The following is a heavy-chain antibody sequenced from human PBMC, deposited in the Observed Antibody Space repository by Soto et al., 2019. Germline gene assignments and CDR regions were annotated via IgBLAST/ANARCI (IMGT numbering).Heavy chain of an antibody. J-gene: IGHJ3*02. D-gene: IGHD3-10*01. CDR3: ATDSSITMVRGVITYSRGAFDI. CDR2: FDPEDGET. CDR1: GYTLTELS. V-gene: IGHV1-24*01. Sequence: ASVKVSCKVSGYTLTELSMHWVRQAPGKGLEWMGGFDPEDGETIYAQKFQGRVTMTEDTSTDTAYMELSSLRSEDTAVYYCATDSSITMVRGVITYSRGAFDIWGQGTMVTVSS.